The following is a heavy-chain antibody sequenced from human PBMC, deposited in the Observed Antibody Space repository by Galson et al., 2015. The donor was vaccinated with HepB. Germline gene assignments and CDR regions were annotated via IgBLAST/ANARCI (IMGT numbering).Heavy chain of an antibody. V-gene: IGHV3-74*01. CDR3: ARQRLHNYYGSGSYYTVAAFDI. Sequence: SLRLSCAASGFTFSSYWMHWVRQAPGKGLVWVSRINSDGSSTSYADSVKGRFTISRDNAKNTLYLQMNSLRAEDTAVYYCARQRLHNYYGSGSYYTVAAFDIWGQGTMVTVSS. CDR2: INSDGSST. J-gene: IGHJ3*02. CDR1: GFTFSSYW. D-gene: IGHD3-10*01.